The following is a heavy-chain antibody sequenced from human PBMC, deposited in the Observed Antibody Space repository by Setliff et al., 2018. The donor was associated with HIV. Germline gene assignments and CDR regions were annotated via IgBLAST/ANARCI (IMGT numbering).Heavy chain of an antibody. J-gene: IGHJ3*02. V-gene: IGHV4-38-2*02. D-gene: IGHD3-16*01. CDR1: GYSLSSGFY. Sequence: SSETLSLTCTVSGYSLSSGFYWGWFRQPPGKGLEWVGNIFHSGDTDQNPSLKSRVTLSVETSENQFSLRLNSMTAADTAVYYCARRTIWGDAFDIWGQGTMVTVSS. CDR3: ARRTIWGDAFDI. CDR2: IFHSGDT.